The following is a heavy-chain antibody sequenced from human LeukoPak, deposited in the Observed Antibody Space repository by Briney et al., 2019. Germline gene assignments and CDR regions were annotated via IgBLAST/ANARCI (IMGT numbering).Heavy chain of an antibody. CDR1: GFTFRSYG. CDR3: ARDSGDCSDGSCPHFDY. Sequence: PGRSLRLSCEASGFTFRSYGMHWVRQAPGKGLEWVALIRYDGSNKYYADSVKGRFTISRDDSKNTLYLHMNSLRAEDTAVYYCARDSGDCSDGSCPHFDYWGQGILVTVSS. V-gene: IGHV3-33*01. CDR2: IRYDGSNK. J-gene: IGHJ4*02. D-gene: IGHD2-15*01.